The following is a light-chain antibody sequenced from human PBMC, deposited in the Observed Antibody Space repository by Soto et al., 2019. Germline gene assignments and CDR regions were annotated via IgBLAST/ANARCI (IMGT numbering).Light chain of an antibody. CDR2: GAS. J-gene: IGKJ2*01. V-gene: IGKV3-20*01. Sequence: EIVLTQSSGTLSLSPGERATLSCRASQSVSSSYLAWYQQKPGQAPRLLIYGASSRATGIPDRFSGSGSGTDFTLTISRLEPEDFAVYFCQQYGNSPPFTFGQGTKVDI. CDR1: QSVSSSY. CDR3: QQYGNSPPFT.